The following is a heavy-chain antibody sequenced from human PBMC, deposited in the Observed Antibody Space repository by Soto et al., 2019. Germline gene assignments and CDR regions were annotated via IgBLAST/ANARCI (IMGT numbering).Heavy chain of an antibody. D-gene: IGHD1-26*01. CDR3: ASYKRYSGSYHTRSYYFEY. V-gene: IGHV4-31*03. CDR1: GGSISSGGYY. J-gene: IGHJ4*02. CDR2: IYYSGST. Sequence: PSETLYLTCTVSGGSISSGGYYWSCIRQHPGKGLEWIGYIYYSGSTYYNPSLKSRVTISVDTSKNQFSLTLSSVAAADTAVYYCASYKRYSGSYHTRSYYFEYWDQGHLVTVAS.